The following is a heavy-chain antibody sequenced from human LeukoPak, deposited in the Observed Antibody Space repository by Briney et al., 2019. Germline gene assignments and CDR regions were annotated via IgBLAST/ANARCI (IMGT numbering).Heavy chain of an antibody. J-gene: IGHJ6*03. CDR1: GGSISSSSYY. Sequence: SETLSLTCTVSGGSISSSSYYWGWIRQPPGTGLEWIGSIYYSGSTYYNPSLKSRVTISVDTSKNQFSLKLSSVTAADTAVYYCARSPVVADYYYYYYMDVWGKGTTVTISS. V-gene: IGHV4-39*01. CDR3: ARSPVVADYYYYYYMDV. D-gene: IGHD2-15*01. CDR2: IYYSGST.